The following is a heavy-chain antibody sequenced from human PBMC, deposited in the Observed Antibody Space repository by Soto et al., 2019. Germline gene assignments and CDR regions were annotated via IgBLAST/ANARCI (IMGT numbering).Heavy chain of an antibody. Sequence: TETLSLTCTVSGGSISSYYWSWIRQPPGKGLEWIGYIYYSGSTNYNPSLKSRVTISVDTSKNQFSLKLSSVTAADTAVYYCERVLMGGSSSRLPMDVCGQGTTVTVS. J-gene: IGHJ6*02. CDR1: GGSISSYY. D-gene: IGHD6-13*01. CDR3: ERVLMGGSSSRLPMDV. CDR2: IYYSGST. V-gene: IGHV4-59*01.